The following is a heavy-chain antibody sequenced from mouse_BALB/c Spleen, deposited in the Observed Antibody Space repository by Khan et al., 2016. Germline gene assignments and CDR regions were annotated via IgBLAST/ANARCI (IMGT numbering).Heavy chain of an antibody. CDR3: SSPPYYAMAY. V-gene: IGHV9-2-1*01. CDR2: INTETGEP. Sequence: IQLVESGPGLKKPGETVKISCKASGYTFTGYSMHWVKQAPGKGLKWMGWINTETGEPTYADAFKGRFTISLETSDSTAYLQMNNLKNEDTATYFWSSPPYYAMAYWGQRTSFTVSS. CDR1: GYTFTGYS. J-gene: IGHJ4*01.